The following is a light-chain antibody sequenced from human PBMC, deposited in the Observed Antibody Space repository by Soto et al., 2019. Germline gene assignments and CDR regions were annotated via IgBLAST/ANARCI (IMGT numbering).Light chain of an antibody. CDR2: GVS. V-gene: IGKV3-20*01. Sequence: EIVLTQSPGTLSLSPGERATLSCRTGQSVSGNYLIWYQQKPGQPPRLLIYGVSSRATGIPDRFSGSGSGTDFTLTFSRLEPEDFAVYYCQQFSAFGQGTKVELK. CDR1: QSVSGNY. J-gene: IGKJ1*01. CDR3: QQFSA.